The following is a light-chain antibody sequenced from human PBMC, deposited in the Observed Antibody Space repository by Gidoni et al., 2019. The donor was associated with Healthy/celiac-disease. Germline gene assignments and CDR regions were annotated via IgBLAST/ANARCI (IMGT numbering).Light chain of an antibody. CDR2: LEGSGSY. J-gene: IGLJ3*02. Sequence: SLGSSVKLTCTLSSGHSSYIIAWHQQQPGKAPRYLVKLEGSGSYNKGSGVPDRFSGSSSGADRYLTISHLQFEDEADYYCETWDSNPRVFGGGTKLTVL. CDR1: SGHSSYI. CDR3: ETWDSNPRV. V-gene: IGLV4-60*02.